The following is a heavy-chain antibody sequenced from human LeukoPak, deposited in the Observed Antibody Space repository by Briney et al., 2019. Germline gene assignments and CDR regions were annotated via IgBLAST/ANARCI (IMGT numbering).Heavy chain of an antibody. Sequence: GRSLRLSCAASGFTFDDYAMHWVRQVPGKGLEWVSGISWNSRSIGYADSVKGRFTISRDNAKNSLYLQMNSLRAEDTALYHCAKDIVYYYGSGSRAFDIWGQGTMVTVSS. V-gene: IGHV3-9*01. D-gene: IGHD3-10*01. CDR1: GFTFDDYA. J-gene: IGHJ3*02. CDR2: ISWNSRSI. CDR3: AKDIVYYYGSGSRAFDI.